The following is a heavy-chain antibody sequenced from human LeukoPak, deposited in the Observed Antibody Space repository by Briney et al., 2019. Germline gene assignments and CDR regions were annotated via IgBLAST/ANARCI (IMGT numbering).Heavy chain of an antibody. CDR2: IWYDGSNK. CDR3: ARGEGYTLGYCSGGSCFFDY. D-gene: IGHD2-15*01. Sequence: GGSLRLSCAASGFTFSSYGMHWVRQAPGKGLEWVAVIWYDGSNKYYADSVKGRFTISRDNSKNTLYLQMNSLRAEDTAVYYCARGEGYTLGYCSGGSCFFDYWGQGTLVTVSS. V-gene: IGHV3-33*01. CDR1: GFTFSSYG. J-gene: IGHJ4*02.